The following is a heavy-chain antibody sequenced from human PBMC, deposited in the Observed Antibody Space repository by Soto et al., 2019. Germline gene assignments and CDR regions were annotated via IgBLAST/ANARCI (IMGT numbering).Heavy chain of an antibody. CDR1: GGSISSYY. CDR2: IYYSGST. Sequence: QVQLQESGPGLVKPSETLSLTCTVSGGSISSYYWSWIRQPPGKGLEWIGYIYYSGSTNYNPSLNSRVTISVDTSKNQFSLKLSSVTAADTAVYYCARLLKIGGYDYYYYYYMDVWGKGTTVTVSS. J-gene: IGHJ6*03. CDR3: ARLLKIGGYDYYYYYYMDV. D-gene: IGHD5-12*01. V-gene: IGHV4-59*08.